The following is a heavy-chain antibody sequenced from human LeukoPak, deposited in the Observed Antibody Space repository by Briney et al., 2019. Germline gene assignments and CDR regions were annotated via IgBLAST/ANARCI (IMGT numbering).Heavy chain of an antibody. J-gene: IGHJ4*02. CDR2: ISESGGST. CDR1: GFTFSTSA. V-gene: IGHV3-23*01. CDR3: AKGSF. D-gene: IGHD3-10*01. Sequence: SGGSLRLSCVVSGFTFSTSAMSRVRQAPGKGLEWVSGISESGGSTYYADSVKGRFTSSRDNSKNTLYLQMNNLRAEDTAAYYCAKGSFWGQGTLVTVSS.